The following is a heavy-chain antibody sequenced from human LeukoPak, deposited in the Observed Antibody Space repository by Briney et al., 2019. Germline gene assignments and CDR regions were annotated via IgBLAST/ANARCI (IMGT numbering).Heavy chain of an antibody. Sequence: GGSLRLSCAASGFTFSSYGMHWVRQAPGKGLEWVAVIWYDGSNKYYADSVKGRFTISRDNSKNTLYLQMNSLRAEDTAVYYCARDPSYYYGSGSPLDYWGQGTLVSVSS. CDR2: IWYDGSNK. CDR3: ARDPSYYYGSGSPLDY. D-gene: IGHD3-10*01. CDR1: GFTFSSYG. J-gene: IGHJ4*02. V-gene: IGHV3-33*01.